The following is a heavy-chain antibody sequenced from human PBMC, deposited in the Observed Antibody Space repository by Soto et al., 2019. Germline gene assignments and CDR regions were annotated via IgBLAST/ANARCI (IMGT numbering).Heavy chain of an antibody. J-gene: IGHJ3*02. CDR3: ARDRGYAFDM. CDR1: GFAFSNSW. V-gene: IGHV3-74*01. Sequence: EMQLVESGGGLVQPGGSLRLSCAASGFAFSNSWMHWVRQVPGKGLVWVSHINADGSTTSNAYSVKGRFTIFRDNAQSKLDVQMSSMRAEDTGVYFCARDRGYAFDMGGQGTMVTVSS. CDR2: INADGSTT.